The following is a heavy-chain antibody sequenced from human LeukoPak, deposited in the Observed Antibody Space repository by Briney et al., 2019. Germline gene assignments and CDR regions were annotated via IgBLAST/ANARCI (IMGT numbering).Heavy chain of an antibody. Sequence: ASVKVSCKASGYTFTSHGISRVRQAPGQGPELMGWISAYNCKTNYAQKLQGRVTMTTDTSTSTAYMELRSLRSDDTAVYYCARESLVTMIVVVTAPQVAFDIWGQGTMVTVSS. CDR1: GYTFTSHG. V-gene: IGHV1-18*01. D-gene: IGHD3-22*01. CDR3: ARESLVTMIVVVTAPQVAFDI. CDR2: ISAYNCKT. J-gene: IGHJ3*02.